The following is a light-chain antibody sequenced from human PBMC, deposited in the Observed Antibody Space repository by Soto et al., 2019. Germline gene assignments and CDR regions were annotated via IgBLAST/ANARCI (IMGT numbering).Light chain of an antibody. CDR3: QQRSNWYT. J-gene: IGKJ2*01. Sequence: EIVLTQSPATLSLSPGERATLSCRASQSVSRYLAWYQQKPGQAPRLLIYDASNIATGIPARFSGSGSGTDFTLTISSLEPEDFAVYYCQQRSNWYTFGQGTKLEIK. CDR2: DAS. V-gene: IGKV3-11*01. CDR1: QSVSRY.